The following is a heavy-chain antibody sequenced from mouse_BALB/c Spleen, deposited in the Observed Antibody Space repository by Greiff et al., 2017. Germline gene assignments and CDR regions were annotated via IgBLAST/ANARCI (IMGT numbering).Heavy chain of an antibody. J-gene: IGHJ3*01. D-gene: IGHD2-4*01. CDR1: GYTFTSYW. CDR3: ASPFYYDYDWFAY. V-gene: IGHV1-7*01. Sequence: VKLQQSGAELAKPGASVKMSCKASGYTFTSYWMHWVKQRPGQGLEWIGYINPSTGYTEYNQKFKDKATLTADKSSSTAYMQLSSLTSEDSAVYYCASPFYYDYDWFAYWGQGTLVTVSA. CDR2: INPSTGYT.